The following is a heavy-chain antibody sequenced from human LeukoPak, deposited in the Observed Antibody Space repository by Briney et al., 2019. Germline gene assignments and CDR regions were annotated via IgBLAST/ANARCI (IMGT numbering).Heavy chain of an antibody. J-gene: IGHJ5*02. CDR2: ISAYNGNT. Sequence: ASVTVSFKASGYTFTIYGISWVRQAPGQGLEWMGWISAYNGNTNYAQKLQGRVTMTTDTSTSTAYMELRSLRSDDTAVYYCAREGDSVVVAAPGNWFDPWGQGTLVTVSS. CDR1: GYTFTIYG. D-gene: IGHD2-15*01. V-gene: IGHV1-18*01. CDR3: AREGDSVVVAAPGNWFDP.